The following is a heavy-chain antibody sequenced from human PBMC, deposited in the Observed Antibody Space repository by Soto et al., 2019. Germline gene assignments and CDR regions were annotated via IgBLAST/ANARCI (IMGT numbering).Heavy chain of an antibody. CDR1: GFTFSSYA. D-gene: IGHD3-10*01. V-gene: IGHV3-30-3*01. CDR3: ARDKVPILYCSGMDV. Sequence: QVQLVESGGGVVQPGRSLRLSCAASGFTFSSYAMHWVRQAPGKGLEWVAVISYDGSNKYYADSVKGRFTISRDNSKNTLHLQMNSLRAEDTAVYYWARDKVPILYCSGMDVWGQGPTVTVSS. J-gene: IGHJ6*01. CDR2: ISYDGSNK.